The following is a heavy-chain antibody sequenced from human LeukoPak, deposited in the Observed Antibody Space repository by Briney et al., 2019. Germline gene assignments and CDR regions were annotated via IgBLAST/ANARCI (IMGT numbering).Heavy chain of an antibody. CDR3: ANTYYHDSSGYPHDAFDI. D-gene: IGHD3-22*01. CDR1: GFTFSSYG. V-gene: IGHV3-30*18. Sequence: PGRSLRLSSAASGFTFSSYGMHWVRQAPGKGLEWVAVISYDGSNKYYTDSVKGRFTISRDNSKNTLYLQMNSLRAEDTAVYYCANTYYHDSSGYPHDAFDIWGQGTMLTVSS. CDR2: ISYDGSNK. J-gene: IGHJ3*02.